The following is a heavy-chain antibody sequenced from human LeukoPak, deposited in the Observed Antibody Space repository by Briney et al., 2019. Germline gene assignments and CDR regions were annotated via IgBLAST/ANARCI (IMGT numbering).Heavy chain of an antibody. Sequence: ASVKVSCKASGYTFTSYYMHWVRQAPGQGLEWMGIINPSGGSTSYAQTFQGRVTMTRDTSTSTVYMELSSLRSEDTAVYYCARESAPATRYYYYYYGMDVWGQGTTVTVSS. CDR2: INPSGGST. CDR1: GYTFTSYY. CDR3: ARESAPATRYYYYYYGMDV. J-gene: IGHJ6*02. V-gene: IGHV1-46*01. D-gene: IGHD2-15*01.